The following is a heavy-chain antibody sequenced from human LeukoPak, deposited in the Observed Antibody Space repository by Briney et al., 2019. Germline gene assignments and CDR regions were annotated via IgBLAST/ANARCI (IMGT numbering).Heavy chain of an antibody. D-gene: IGHD2-15*01. Sequence: PGGSLRLSCAASGFTFSSYWMSWVRQAPGKGLEWVANIKQDGSGKYYVDSVKGRFTISRDNAKNSLYLQMNSLRAEDTAVYYCARDNRVVAATPFHWGQGTLVTVSS. V-gene: IGHV3-7*01. CDR1: GFTFSSYW. J-gene: IGHJ4*02. CDR2: IKQDGSGK. CDR3: ARDNRVVAATPFH.